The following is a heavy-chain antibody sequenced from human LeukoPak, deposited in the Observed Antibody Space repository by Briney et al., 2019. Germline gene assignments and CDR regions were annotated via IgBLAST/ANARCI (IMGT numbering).Heavy chain of an antibody. V-gene: IGHV2-5*02. D-gene: IGHD3-10*01. CDR2: IYGDDDK. CDR1: GFSLNTGGVG. CDR3: VHREVGTVGFFFDY. Sequence: SGPTLLQPPQTLTLTCSFSGFSLNTGGVGVAWIRQPPRKALEWLALIYGDDDKEYSPSLKSRLTITKDTSKSQVVLTMTNMDPEDTATYYCVHREVGTVGFFFDYWGQGTLVTVSS. J-gene: IGHJ4*02.